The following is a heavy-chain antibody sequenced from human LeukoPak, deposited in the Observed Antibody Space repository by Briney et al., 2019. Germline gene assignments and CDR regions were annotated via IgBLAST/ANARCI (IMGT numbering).Heavy chain of an antibody. CDR2: ISSSSSTI. Sequence: GGSLRLSCAASGFTFSSYSMNWVRQAPGKGLEWVSYISSSSSTIYYADSVKGRFTISRDNAKNSLYLQMNSLRDEDTAVYYCARGGARLRFLEWLYHRDAFDIWGQGTMVTVSS. V-gene: IGHV3-48*02. CDR3: ARGGARLRFLEWLYHRDAFDI. D-gene: IGHD3-3*01. CDR1: GFTFSSYS. J-gene: IGHJ3*02.